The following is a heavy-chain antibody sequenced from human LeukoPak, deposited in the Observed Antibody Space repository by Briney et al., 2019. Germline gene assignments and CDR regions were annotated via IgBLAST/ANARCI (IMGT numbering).Heavy chain of an antibody. Sequence: GGSLRLSCAASGFTFSSYAMSWVRQAPGKGLEWVSAISGSGGSTYYADSVKGRFTISRDNSKNTLYLQMNSLRAEDTAVYYCASDDYGDYIGPPGDYWGQGTLVTVSS. D-gene: IGHD4-17*01. CDR3: ASDDYGDYIGPPGDY. J-gene: IGHJ4*02. CDR1: GFTFSSYA. CDR2: ISGSGGST. V-gene: IGHV3-23*01.